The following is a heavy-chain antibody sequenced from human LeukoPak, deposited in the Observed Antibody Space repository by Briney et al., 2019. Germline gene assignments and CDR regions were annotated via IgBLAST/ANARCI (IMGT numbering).Heavy chain of an antibody. CDR2: ISYDGSNK. D-gene: IGHD3-10*01. Sequence: GGSLRLSCAASGFTFSSYGMHWVRQAPGKGLEWVAVISYDGSNKYYADSVKGRFTISRDNSKNTLYLQMNSLRAEDTAVHYCARDVLLWFGELTYYFDYWGQGTLVTVSS. CDR1: GFTFSSYG. V-gene: IGHV3-30*03. J-gene: IGHJ4*02. CDR3: ARDVLLWFGELTYYFDY.